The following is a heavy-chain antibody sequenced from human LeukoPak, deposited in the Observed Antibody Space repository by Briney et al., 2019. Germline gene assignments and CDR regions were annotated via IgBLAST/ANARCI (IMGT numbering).Heavy chain of an antibody. V-gene: IGHV4-59*01. D-gene: IGHD6-19*01. CDR2: IYDSGST. CDR3: ARVGSSGWYLGAFDI. CDR1: GGSISSYY. Sequence: PSETLSLTCTVSGGSISSYYWSWIRQPPGKGLEWIGNIYDSGSTNYNPSLKSRVTISVDTSKNQFSLKLSSVTAADTAVYYCARVGSSGWYLGAFDIWGQGTMVTVSS. J-gene: IGHJ3*02.